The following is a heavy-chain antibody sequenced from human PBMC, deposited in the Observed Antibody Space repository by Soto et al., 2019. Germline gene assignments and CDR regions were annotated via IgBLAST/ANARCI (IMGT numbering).Heavy chain of an antibody. J-gene: IGHJ3*02. D-gene: IGHD3-22*01. CDR2: INPNSGGT. V-gene: IGHV1-2*04. Sequence: GASVKVSCKASGYTFTGYYMHWVRQAPGQGLEWMGWINPNSGGTNYAQKFQGWVTMTRDTSISTAYMELSRLRSDDTAVYYCARAVYYYDSSGYLAFDIRGQGTMVTVSS. CDR1: GYTFTGYY. CDR3: ARAVYYYDSSGYLAFDI.